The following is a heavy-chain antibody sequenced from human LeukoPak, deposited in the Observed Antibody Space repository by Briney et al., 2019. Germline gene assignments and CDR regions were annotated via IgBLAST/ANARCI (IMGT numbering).Heavy chain of an antibody. CDR2: ISGYNGNT. J-gene: IGHJ4*02. CDR3: ARDLSLGRHDDGEPFDS. CDR1: GYTFSNHG. Sequence: GASVKVSCKTSGYTFSNHGISWVRQAPGQGLEWMGWISGYNGNTNYVQKFRGGITMTTDTSTSTAYLQLRSPSSDDTALYYCARDLSLGRHDDGEPFDSWGQGTLVTVSS. D-gene: IGHD4-17*01. V-gene: IGHV1-18*01.